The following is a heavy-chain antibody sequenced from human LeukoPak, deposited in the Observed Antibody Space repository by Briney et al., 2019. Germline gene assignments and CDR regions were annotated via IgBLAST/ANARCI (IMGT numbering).Heavy chain of an antibody. CDR1: GYTFTSYY. CDR3: AREARDYDILTGYYRAKKGWFDP. J-gene: IGHJ5*02. V-gene: IGHV1-46*03. CDR2: INPSGGST. D-gene: IGHD3-9*01. Sequence: GASVKVSCKASGYTFTSYYMHWVRQAPGQGLEWMGIINPSGGSTSYAQKFQGRVTMTRDTSTSTVYMELSSLRSEDTAVYYCAREARDYDILTGYYRAKKGWFDPWGQGTLVTVSS.